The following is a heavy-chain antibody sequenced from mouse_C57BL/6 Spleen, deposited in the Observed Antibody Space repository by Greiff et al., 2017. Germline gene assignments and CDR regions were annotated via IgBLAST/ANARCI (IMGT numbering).Heavy chain of an antibody. J-gene: IGHJ4*01. Sequence: EVKLQESGPELVKPGASVKISCKASGYSFTDYNMNWVKQSNGKSLEWIGVINPNYGTTSYNQKFKGKATLTVDQSSSTAYMQLNSLTSEDSAVYYCARNNWDGYYYAMDYWGQGTSVTVSS. CDR3: ARNNWDGYYYAMDY. CDR1: GYSFTDYN. V-gene: IGHV1-39*01. D-gene: IGHD4-1*01. CDR2: INPNYGTT.